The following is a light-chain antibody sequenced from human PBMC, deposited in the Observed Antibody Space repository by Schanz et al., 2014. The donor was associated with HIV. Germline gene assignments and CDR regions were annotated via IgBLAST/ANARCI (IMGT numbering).Light chain of an antibody. V-gene: IGKV3-20*01. CDR2: DAS. CDR3: QQYGSSPPT. Sequence: EFVLTQSPGTLSLSPGDRATLSCRASQSVSDSYLAWYQQKPGQAPRLLIYDASNRATGIPDRFSGSGSGTDFTLAISRLEPADFAVYYCQQYGSSPPTFGQGTKVEVK. CDR1: QSVSDSY. J-gene: IGKJ1*01.